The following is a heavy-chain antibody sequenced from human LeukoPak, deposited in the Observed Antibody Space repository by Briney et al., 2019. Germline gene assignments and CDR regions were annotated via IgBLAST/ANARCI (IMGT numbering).Heavy chain of an antibody. CDR2: IKSKTDGGTT. CDR3: TTARWAGGIDY. J-gene: IGHJ4*02. CDR1: GSTFSNAW. D-gene: IGHD3-16*01. Sequence: GGSLRLSCAASGSTFSNAWMSWVRQAPGKGLEWVGRIKSKTDGGTTDYAAPVKGRFTISRGDSKNTLYLQMNSLKTEDTAVYYCTTARWAGGIDYWGQGTLVTVSS. V-gene: IGHV3-15*01.